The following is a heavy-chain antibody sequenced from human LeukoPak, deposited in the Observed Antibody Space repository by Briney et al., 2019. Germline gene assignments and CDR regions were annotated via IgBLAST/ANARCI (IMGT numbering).Heavy chain of an antibody. V-gene: IGHV7-4-1*02. D-gene: IGHD3-22*01. CDR1: GYTFTSYA. CDR2: INTNTGNP. Sequence: ASVKVSCKASGYTFTSYAMNWVRQAPGQGLEWMGWINTNTGNPTYAQGFTGRFVFSLDTSVSTAYLQISSLKAEDTAVYYCARDGRGYYDSSGYYPVDAFDIWGQGTMVTVSS. CDR3: ARDGRGYYDSSGYYPVDAFDI. J-gene: IGHJ3*02.